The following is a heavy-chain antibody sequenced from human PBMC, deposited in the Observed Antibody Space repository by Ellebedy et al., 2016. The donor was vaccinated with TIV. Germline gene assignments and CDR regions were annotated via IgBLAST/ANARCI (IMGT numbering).Heavy chain of an antibody. CDR3: ARGRAVITTWFDP. CDR2: ISSSGSTI. Sequence: GESLKISCAASGFTFSSYAMNWVRQALGKGLEWVSYISSSGSTIYYADSVKGRFTISRDNAKNSLYLQMNSLRAGDTAVYYCARGRAVITTWFDPWGQGTLVTVSS. J-gene: IGHJ5*02. V-gene: IGHV3-48*03. CDR1: GFTFSSYA. D-gene: IGHD3-22*01.